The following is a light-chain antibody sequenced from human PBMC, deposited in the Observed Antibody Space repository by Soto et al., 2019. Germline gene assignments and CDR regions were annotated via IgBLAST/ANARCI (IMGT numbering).Light chain of an antibody. CDR2: DAS. CDR1: QSVSSY. J-gene: IGKJ3*01. CDR3: HHYGRSPIYT. V-gene: IGKV3-11*01. Sequence: EIVLTQSPATLSLSPVERATLSCRASQSVSSYLAWYQQKPGQAPRLLIYDASNRATGIPARFSGGGSGTDFTLTISSLEPEDFAVYYCHHYGRSPIYTFGPGTSVDFK.